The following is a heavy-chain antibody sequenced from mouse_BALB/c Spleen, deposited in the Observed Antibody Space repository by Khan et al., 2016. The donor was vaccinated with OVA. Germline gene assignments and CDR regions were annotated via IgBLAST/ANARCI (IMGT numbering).Heavy chain of an antibody. V-gene: IGHV1-77*01. CDR3: ARSVTGSFDD. Sequence: QVQLQQSGAELARPGASVKLSCKASGYTFTDYYINWVKQRTGQGLAWIGDIYPGSGNSYYNEKFKGKATLPSDKSSSTAYGQLSSLTSEEYAVDFCARSVTGSFDDWGQGTLVTVYA. CDR2: IYPGSGNS. CDR1: GYTFTDYY. J-gene: IGHJ3*01. D-gene: IGHD2-1*01.